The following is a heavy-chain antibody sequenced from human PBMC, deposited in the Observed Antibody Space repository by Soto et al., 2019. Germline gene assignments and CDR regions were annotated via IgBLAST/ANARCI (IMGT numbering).Heavy chain of an antibody. CDR1: GGSISSGGYY. J-gene: IGHJ4*02. Sequence: QVQLQESGPGLVKPSQTLSLTCTVSGGSISSGGYYWSWIRQHPGKGLEWIGYIYYSGSTYYNPSLKSRVTISVETSKTQFSLKLSSVTAADTAVYYCEREGGIVGATAADYWGQGTLVTVSS. V-gene: IGHV4-31*03. CDR3: EREGGIVGATAADY. D-gene: IGHD1-26*01. CDR2: IYYSGST.